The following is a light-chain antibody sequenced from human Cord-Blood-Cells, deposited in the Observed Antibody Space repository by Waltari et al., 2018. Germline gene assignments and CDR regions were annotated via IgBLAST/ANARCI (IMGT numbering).Light chain of an antibody. J-gene: IGLJ2*01. CDR3: QVWDSSSDHPV. CDR2: YES. CDR1: NIGRKS. V-gene: IGLV3-21*04. Sequence: SYVLTQPPSVSVAPGKTARITCGGNNIGRKSVHWDQQKPGQAPGLVIYYESDRPSGIPGRFSGANSGNTATLTIIRVEAGDEADYYCQVWDSSSDHPVFGGGTKLTVL.